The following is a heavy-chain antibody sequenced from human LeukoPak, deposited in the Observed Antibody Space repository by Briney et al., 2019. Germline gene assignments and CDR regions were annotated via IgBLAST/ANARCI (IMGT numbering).Heavy chain of an antibody. J-gene: IGHJ4*02. CDR3: ARAPYSSGWYPNRYYFDY. D-gene: IGHD6-19*01. Sequence: GGSLRLSCAASGFTFSSYSMNWVRQAPGKGLEWVSSISSSSSYIYYADSVKGRFTISRDNAKNSLYLQMNSLRAEDTAVYYCARAPYSSGWYPNRYYFDYRGQGTLVTVSS. CDR1: GFTFSSYS. CDR2: ISSSSSYI. V-gene: IGHV3-21*01.